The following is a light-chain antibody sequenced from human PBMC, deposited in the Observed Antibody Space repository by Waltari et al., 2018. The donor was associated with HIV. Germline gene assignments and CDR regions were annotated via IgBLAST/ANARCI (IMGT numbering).Light chain of an antibody. Sequence: GSPSSSSGGETTPTCSRSQRVIGSYLGWYQQKPGQAPGLLIYGAASMASGVPDWFSGSGSGTDFTLTIAKLEPEDVGVYYCQKYSSASRTFGQGTRLEIK. J-gene: IGKJ2*01. CDR3: QKYSSASRT. CDR2: GAA. CDR1: QRVIGSY. V-gene: IGKV3-20*01.